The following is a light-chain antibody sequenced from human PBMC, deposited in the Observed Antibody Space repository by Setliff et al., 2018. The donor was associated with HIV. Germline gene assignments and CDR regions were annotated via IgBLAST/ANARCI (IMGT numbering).Light chain of an antibody. V-gene: IGLV1-44*01. CDR2: NND. CDR3: AAWDASLSGGL. J-gene: IGLJ2*01. CDR1: SSNIGINT. Sequence: QSVLTQPPSASGTPGQRVTISCSGSSSNIGINTVNWYQQLPGTAPKLLIYNNDQRPSGVPDRFSGSKSGTSASLAISGLQSEDEADYYCAAWDASLSGGLFGGGTQLTVL.